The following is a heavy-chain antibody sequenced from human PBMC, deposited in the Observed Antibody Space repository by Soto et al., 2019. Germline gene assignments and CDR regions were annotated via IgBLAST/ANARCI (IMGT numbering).Heavy chain of an antibody. CDR1: GGSFSGYY. J-gene: IGHJ6*02. Sequence: SETLSLTCAVYGGSFSGYYWSWIRQPPGKGLEWIGEINHSGSTNYNPPLKSRVTISVDTSKNQFSLKLSSVTAADTAVYYCARSVYDSSGYYYYGMDVWGQGTTVTVSS. D-gene: IGHD3-22*01. CDR3: ARSVYDSSGYYYYGMDV. CDR2: INHSGST. V-gene: IGHV4-34*01.